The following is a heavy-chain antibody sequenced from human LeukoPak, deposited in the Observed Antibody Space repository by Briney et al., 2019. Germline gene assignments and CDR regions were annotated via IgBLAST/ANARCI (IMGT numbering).Heavy chain of an antibody. D-gene: IGHD2-15*01. CDR3: ARAAVVALPDRGYYFDY. Sequence: PGGSLRLSCAASGFTFSSYAMSWVRQAPGKGLEWVSVIYSGDRTYYADSVKGRFTISRDSSKNTLYLQMNSLRAEDTAVYYCARAAVVALPDRGYYFDYWGQGTLVTVSS. J-gene: IGHJ4*02. CDR1: GFTFSSYA. V-gene: IGHV3-53*01. CDR2: IYSGDRT.